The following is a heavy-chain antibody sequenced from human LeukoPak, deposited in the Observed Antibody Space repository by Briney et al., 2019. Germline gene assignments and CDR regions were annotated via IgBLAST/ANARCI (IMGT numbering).Heavy chain of an antibody. J-gene: IGHJ6*02. CDR3: ARGFSDSSSPLMGYYYYGMDV. CDR1: GGSISSGGYY. Sequence: SQTLSLTCTVSGGSISSGGYYWSWIRQPPGKGLEWIGYIYHSGSTYYNPSLKSRVTISVDTSKNQFSLKLSSVTAADTAVYYCARGFSDSSSPLMGYYYYGMDVWGQGTTVTVSS. CDR2: IYHSGST. D-gene: IGHD6-13*01. V-gene: IGHV4-30-2*05.